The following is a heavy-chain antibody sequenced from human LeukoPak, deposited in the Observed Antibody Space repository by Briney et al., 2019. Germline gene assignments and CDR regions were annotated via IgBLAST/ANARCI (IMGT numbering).Heavy chain of an antibody. CDR2: ISGSGGST. Sequence: GGSLRLSCAASGFTFSSYAMSWVRQAPGKGLEWASAISGSGGSTYYADSVKGRFTISRDNSKNTLYLQMNSLRAEDTAVYYCAKVKRRLPDAFDIWGQGTMVTVSS. CDR3: AKVKRRLPDAFDI. J-gene: IGHJ3*02. V-gene: IGHV3-23*01. D-gene: IGHD6-25*01. CDR1: GFTFSSYA.